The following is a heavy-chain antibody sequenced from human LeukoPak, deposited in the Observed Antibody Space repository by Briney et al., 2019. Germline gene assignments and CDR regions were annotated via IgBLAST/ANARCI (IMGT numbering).Heavy chain of an antibody. V-gene: IGHV3-30-3*01. D-gene: IGHD1-26*01. CDR2: ISYDGSNK. J-gene: IGHJ6*03. CDR1: GFTFSSYA. CDR3: ARVARGASPLNYYYYYMDV. Sequence: GGSLRLSCAASGFTFSSYAMHWVRQAPGKGLEWVAVISYDGSNKYYADSVKGRFTISRDNSKNTLYLQMNSLRAEDTAVYYCARVARGASPLNYYYYYMDVWGKGTTVTVSS.